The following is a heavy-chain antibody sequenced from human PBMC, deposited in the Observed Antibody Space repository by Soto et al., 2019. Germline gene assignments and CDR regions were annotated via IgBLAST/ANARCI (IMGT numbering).Heavy chain of an antibody. D-gene: IGHD2-15*01. CDR1: GGTFSSYA. J-gene: IGHJ4*02. CDR3: ARDLYGGNPDY. Sequence: SVQVSCKAYGGTFSSYAISWLRQAPGQGLEWMGGIIPIFGTANYAQKFQGTVTITADDSTSTDYLELSTLRSEDTAVYHCARDLYGGNPDYWGQGTLVTVSS. CDR2: IIPIFGTA. V-gene: IGHV1-69*13.